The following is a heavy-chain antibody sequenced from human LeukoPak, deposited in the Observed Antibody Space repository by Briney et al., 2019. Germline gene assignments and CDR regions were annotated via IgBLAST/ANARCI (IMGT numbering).Heavy chain of an antibody. CDR3: VRDFYYRADF. CDR1: GSSISSFY. Sequence: PSETLSLTCTVSGSSISSFYWTWVRHPPGKGLEWIGYIYYSGSSNYNPSLKSRVTISVDTSKNQFSLKLSSVTAADTAVYYCVRDFYYRADFWGQGTLVTVSS. D-gene: IGHD3-10*01. J-gene: IGHJ4*02. V-gene: IGHV4-59*01. CDR2: IYYSGSS.